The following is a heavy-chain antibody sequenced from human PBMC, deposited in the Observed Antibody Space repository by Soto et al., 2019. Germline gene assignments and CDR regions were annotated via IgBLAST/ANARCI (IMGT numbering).Heavy chain of an antibody. CDR3: VKGEYDYDSSGYYPFDY. Sequence: GSLRLSCSASGFTFSSYAMHWVRQAPGKGLDYVSSISTNGGSTHYADSVKGRFTISRDNSKNTQYLQMSSLRADDTAVYYCVKGEYDYDSSGYYPFDYWGQGTLVTVSS. CDR1: GFTFSSYA. CDR2: ISTNGGST. V-gene: IGHV3-64D*06. J-gene: IGHJ4*02. D-gene: IGHD3-22*01.